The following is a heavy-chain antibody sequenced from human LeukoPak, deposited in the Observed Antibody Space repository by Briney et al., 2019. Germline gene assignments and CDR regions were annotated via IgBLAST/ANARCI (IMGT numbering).Heavy chain of an antibody. Sequence: PGGSLRLSCAASGFTFSSYEMNWVRQAPGKGLEWVSYISSSGSTIYYADSVKGRFTISRDNAKNSLYLQMNSLRAEDTAVYYCARGTPRGHYYYYMDVWGKGTTVTISS. D-gene: IGHD1-26*01. CDR2: ISSSGSTI. CDR1: GFTFSSYE. V-gene: IGHV3-48*03. J-gene: IGHJ6*03. CDR3: ARGTPRGHYYYYMDV.